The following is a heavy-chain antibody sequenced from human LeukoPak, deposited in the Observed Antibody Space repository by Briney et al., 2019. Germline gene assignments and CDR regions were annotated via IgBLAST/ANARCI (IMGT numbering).Heavy chain of an antibody. CDR2: IHWNGGRT. J-gene: IGHJ4*02. CDR3: VRDPEALDY. CDR1: GFTFDDYG. V-gene: IGHV3-20*04. Sequence: GGSLRLSCAASGFTFDDYGMSWVRQAPGKGLEWISNIHWNGGRTGYADSVKGRFTISRDNAKNSLYLQMNSLRDEDTAVYYCVRDPEALDYWGQGTLVTVSS.